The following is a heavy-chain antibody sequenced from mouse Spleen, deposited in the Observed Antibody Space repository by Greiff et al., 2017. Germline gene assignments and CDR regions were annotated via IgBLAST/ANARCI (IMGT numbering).Heavy chain of an antibody. CDR2: IDPSDSYT. D-gene: IGHD2-1*01. CDR1: GYTFTSYW. V-gene: IGHV1S127*01. Sequence: VQLQQPGAELVKPGASVKMSCKASGYTFTSYWMHWVKQRPGQGLEWIGVIDPSDSYTSYNQKFKGKATLTVDTSSSTAYMQLSSLTSEDSAVYYCTRRGNHGAMDYWGQGTSVTVSS. CDR3: TRRGNHGAMDY. J-gene: IGHJ4*01.